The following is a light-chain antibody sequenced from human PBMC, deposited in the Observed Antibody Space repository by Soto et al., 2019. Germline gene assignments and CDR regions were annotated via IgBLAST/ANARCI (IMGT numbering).Light chain of an antibody. CDR1: SGHSSYA. CDR2: LNSDGSH. V-gene: IGLV4-69*01. J-gene: IGLJ2*01. CDR3: QTWGTGIV. Sequence: QSVLTQSPSASASLGASVKLTCTLSSGHSSYAIAWHQQQPEKGPRYLMKLNSDGSHSKGDGIPDRFSGSSSGAERYLAISSFQSEDEADSYCQTWGTGIVFGGGTKLTVL.